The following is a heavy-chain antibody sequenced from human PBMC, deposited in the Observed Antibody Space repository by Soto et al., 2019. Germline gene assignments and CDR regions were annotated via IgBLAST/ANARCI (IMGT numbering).Heavy chain of an antibody. D-gene: IGHD3-22*01. Sequence: PRGSLRLSCTASGFTFSSYAITWVRQAPGKGLEWVSVISGSGGSTHYADSVKGRSTIARDNSKNTLYLQVNSLRAEDTAVYYCAKEAHISGYNPAYWGQGTQVTVSS. J-gene: IGHJ4*02. CDR1: GFTFSSYA. CDR2: ISGSGGST. CDR3: AKEAHISGYNPAY. V-gene: IGHV3-23*01.